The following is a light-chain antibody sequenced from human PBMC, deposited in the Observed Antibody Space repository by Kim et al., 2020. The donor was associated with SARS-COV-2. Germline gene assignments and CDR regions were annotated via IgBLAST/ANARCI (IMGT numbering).Light chain of an antibody. Sequence: QSVLTQPPSVSGAPGQRVTISCTGSSSNLGAGYDVHWYQHLPGTAPKLVIFGNTNRPSGVPDRFSGSKSGTSASLAITGLQAEDEADYYCQSYDTGLSGFVFGTGTKVTVL. V-gene: IGLV1-40*01. J-gene: IGLJ1*01. CDR2: GNT. CDR1: SSNLGAGYD. CDR3: QSYDTGLSGFV.